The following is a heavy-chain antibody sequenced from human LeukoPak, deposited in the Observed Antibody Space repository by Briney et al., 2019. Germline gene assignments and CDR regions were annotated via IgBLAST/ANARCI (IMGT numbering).Heavy chain of an antibody. CDR3: ARDLSGYSDY. Sequence: GGSLRLSCAASGFTLSNYWMHWVRQAPGKGLVWVSRISDHGSITNFADSVKGRFSISRDTAKNTLYLEMNSRRVEDTAVYYCARDLSGYSDYWGQGALVTVSS. J-gene: IGHJ4*02. D-gene: IGHD2-15*01. V-gene: IGHV3-74*01. CDR2: ISDHGSIT. CDR1: GFTLSNYW.